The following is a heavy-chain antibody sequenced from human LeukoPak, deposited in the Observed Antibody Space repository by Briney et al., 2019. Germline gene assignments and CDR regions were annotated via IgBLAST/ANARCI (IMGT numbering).Heavy chain of an antibody. J-gene: IGHJ4*02. Sequence: GGSLRLSCAASGFTFTKYAMSWVRQAPGKGLEWVSAISGSGGGTYYAESVKARFSISRDNSKDTVYLQMNNLRAEDTATYYCAKDQGFASGWYDYWGQGTLVTVSS. D-gene: IGHD6-19*01. CDR2: ISGSGGGT. CDR1: GFTFTKYA. CDR3: AKDQGFASGWYDY. V-gene: IGHV3-23*01.